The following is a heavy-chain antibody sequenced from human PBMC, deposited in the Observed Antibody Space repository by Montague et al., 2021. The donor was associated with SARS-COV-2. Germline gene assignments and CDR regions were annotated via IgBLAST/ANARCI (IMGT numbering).Heavy chain of an antibody. Sequence: SETLSLTCAVHGGSFSTYSWNWIRQPPGKGLEWIGEIHHGGSTNYNPSLKSRVTISADTSKHQFSLKLTSVAAADTAVYYCARLGDGVVPSPILGVGPYYSYYYIDVWGKGTTVTVSS. D-gene: IGHD3-10*01. CDR1: GGSFSTYS. CDR3: ARLGDGVVPSPILGVGPYYSYYYIDV. J-gene: IGHJ6*03. CDR2: IHHGGST. V-gene: IGHV4-34*01.